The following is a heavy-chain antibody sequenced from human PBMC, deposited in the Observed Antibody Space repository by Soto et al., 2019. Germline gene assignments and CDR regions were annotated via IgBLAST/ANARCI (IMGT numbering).Heavy chain of an antibody. Sequence: QVQLQESGPGLVKPSETLSLTCTVSGASIRSYYWSWLRQPQGTGLEWIGYIYYSGSTNYSPSLKSRVTISIDTSKSQFSLKLSSVTAADTAVYYCARDMATPDLDAFDIWGQGTMVTVSS. CDR3: ARDMATPDLDAFDI. D-gene: IGHD5-12*01. V-gene: IGHV4-59*01. CDR1: GASIRSYY. J-gene: IGHJ3*02. CDR2: IYYSGST.